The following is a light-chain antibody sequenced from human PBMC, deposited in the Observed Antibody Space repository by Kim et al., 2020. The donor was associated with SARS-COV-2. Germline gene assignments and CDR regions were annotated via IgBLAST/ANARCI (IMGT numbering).Light chain of an antibody. CDR1: KLGDKY. J-gene: IGLJ2*01. Sequence: SYELTQPPSVSVSPGQTASITCSGDKLGDKYACWYQQKPGQSPMLVIYQDTKLPSGIPERFSGSNSGSTATLTISGTQAMDEADYYCQAWDSRTYVVFGGGTQLTVL. CDR3: QAWDSRTYVV. CDR2: QDT. V-gene: IGLV3-1*01.